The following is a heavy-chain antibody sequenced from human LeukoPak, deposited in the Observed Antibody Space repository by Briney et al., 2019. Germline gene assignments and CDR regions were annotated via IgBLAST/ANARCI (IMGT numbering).Heavy chain of an antibody. Sequence: SETLSLTCTVSGGSISSSTYYWGWIRQSPGKGLEWIGSIYYSGTTYYNPSLKSRVTISVDTSKNQFSLKLSSVTAADTAVYYCARHRSGWLQSSFDYWGQGTLVTVPS. CDR2: IYYSGTT. J-gene: IGHJ4*02. V-gene: IGHV4-39*01. D-gene: IGHD5-24*01. CDR3: ARHRSGWLQSSFDY. CDR1: GGSISSSTYY.